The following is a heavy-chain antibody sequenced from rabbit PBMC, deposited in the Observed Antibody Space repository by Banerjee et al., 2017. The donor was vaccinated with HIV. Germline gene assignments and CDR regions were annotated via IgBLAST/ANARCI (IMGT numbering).Heavy chain of an antibody. Sequence: QEQLEESGGGLVKPGGTLTLTCKASGFDFSSIYYMCWVRQAPGKGLEWIGCISAGSSGTTYHASWAKGRFTISKASWTTVTLQMTSLTAADTASYFCAIDLAGVIGWNFNLWGQGTLVTVS. J-gene: IGHJ4*01. CDR3: AIDLAGVIGWNFNL. V-gene: IGHV1S45*01. CDR1: GFDFSSIYY. CDR2: ISAGSSGTT. D-gene: IGHD4-1*01.